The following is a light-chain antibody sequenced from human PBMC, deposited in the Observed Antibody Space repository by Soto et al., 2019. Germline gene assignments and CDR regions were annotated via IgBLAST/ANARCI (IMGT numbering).Light chain of an antibody. CDR1: QSINNL. J-gene: IGKJ4*01. V-gene: IGKV1-5*01. Sequence: DIQMPQSHSTLSASVGDSLTITCRASQSINNLLAWYQQKPGKASKFLIYDVSTLESGVPSRFSGSGSGTEFTLTISSLQPEEFATYYCQQYDSYPLTFGGGTKVDIK. CDR3: QQYDSYPLT. CDR2: DVS.